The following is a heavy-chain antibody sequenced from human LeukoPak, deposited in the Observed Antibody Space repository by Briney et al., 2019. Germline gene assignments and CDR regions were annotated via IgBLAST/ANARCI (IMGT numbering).Heavy chain of an antibody. CDR3: ARYTGGGVY. CDR1: GFTFSSGY. D-gene: IGHD2-2*02. V-gene: IGHV3-74*01. J-gene: IGHJ4*02. CDR2: ISSDGSNT. Sequence: GGSLRLSCAVSGFTFSSGYMHWVRQPPGKGPAWVSRISSDGSNTIYADSVKGRFTISRDDARNTLYLQMNSLRDADTAVYYCARYTGGGVYWGQGTLVTVSS.